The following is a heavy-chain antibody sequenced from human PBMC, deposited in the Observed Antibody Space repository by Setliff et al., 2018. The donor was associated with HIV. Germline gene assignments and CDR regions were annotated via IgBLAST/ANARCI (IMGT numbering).Heavy chain of an antibody. V-gene: IGHV4-34*01. D-gene: IGHD1-1*01. Sequence: SETLSLTCAVYGGSFSGYYWSWIRQAPGKGLEWIGEVIHTGSTDYNPSLKSRVTISLDKSKNHFSLNLRSVTAADTAVYYCARGRMWHDNHYYYMDVWGKGTTVTVSS. CDR1: GGSFSGYY. CDR3: ARGRMWHDNHYYYMDV. J-gene: IGHJ6*03. CDR2: VIHTGST.